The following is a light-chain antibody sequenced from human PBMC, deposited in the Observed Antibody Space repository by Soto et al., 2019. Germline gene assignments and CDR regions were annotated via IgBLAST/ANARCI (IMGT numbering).Light chain of an antibody. Sequence: PGERATLSCRASQSVSSYSAWYQQKPGQAPRLLIYDASNRATGIPARFSGSGSGTDFTLTISSLEPEDFAVYYCQQRSNWPPTFGQGTKVDIK. V-gene: IGKV3-11*01. CDR3: QQRSNWPPT. CDR1: QSVSSY. J-gene: IGKJ1*01. CDR2: DAS.